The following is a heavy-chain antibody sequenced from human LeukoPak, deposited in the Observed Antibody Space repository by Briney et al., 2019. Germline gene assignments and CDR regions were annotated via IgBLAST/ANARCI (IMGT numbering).Heavy chain of an antibody. Sequence: GGSLRLSCAASGFTFSSYAMSRVRQAPGKGLEWVSAIIGSGGSTYYADSVKGRFTISRDNSKNTLYLQMNSLRAEDTAVYYCAKPPRGYSGYDSEGLDYWGQGTLVTVSS. J-gene: IGHJ4*02. D-gene: IGHD5-12*01. V-gene: IGHV3-23*01. CDR3: AKPPRGYSGYDSEGLDY. CDR2: IIGSGGST. CDR1: GFTFSSYA.